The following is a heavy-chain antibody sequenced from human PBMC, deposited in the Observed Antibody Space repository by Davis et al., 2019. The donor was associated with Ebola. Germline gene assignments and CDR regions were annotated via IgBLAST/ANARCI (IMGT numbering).Heavy chain of an antibody. CDR3: AAGHGGYFFNF. V-gene: IGHV4-34*01. CDR2: INQQGNT. CDR1: VDGASFSGHY. Sequence: PSQTLSLTCTVDVDGASFSGHYCSWVRQSPGKGLEWIAEINQQGNTNRNPSLKSRLTLSVDTSKNQFSLNLNSVTAADTAVYYCAAGHGGYFFNFWDQGILVTVSS. D-gene: IGHD3-16*01. J-gene: IGHJ4*02.